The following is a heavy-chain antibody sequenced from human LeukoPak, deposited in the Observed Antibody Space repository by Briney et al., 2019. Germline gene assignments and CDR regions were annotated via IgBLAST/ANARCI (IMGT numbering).Heavy chain of an antibody. Sequence: PSQTLSLTCTVSGGSISSGDYYWSWIRQPPGKGLEWIGYIYYSGSTNYNPSLKSRVTISVDTSKNQFSLKLSSVTAADTAVYYCARDDSPHWGLFDYWGQGTLVTVSS. CDR2: IYYSGST. D-gene: IGHD7-27*01. J-gene: IGHJ4*02. CDR3: ARDDSPHWGLFDY. V-gene: IGHV4-61*08. CDR1: GGSISSGDYY.